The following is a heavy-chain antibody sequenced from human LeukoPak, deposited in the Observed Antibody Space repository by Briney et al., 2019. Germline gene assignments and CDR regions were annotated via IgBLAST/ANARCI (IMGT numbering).Heavy chain of an antibody. V-gene: IGHV2-5*02. Sequence: SGPTLVKPTQTLTLTCTFSGFSLTTSGVGVGWIRQPPGKALEWLALIYWDDNKRYSPSLKSRLIITKDTSKNQVVLTMTNMDPVDTATYYCAQWRRNWFDPWGQGTLVTVSS. D-gene: IGHD3-3*01. CDR1: GFSLTTSGVG. J-gene: IGHJ5*02. CDR2: IYWDDNK. CDR3: AQWRRNWFDP.